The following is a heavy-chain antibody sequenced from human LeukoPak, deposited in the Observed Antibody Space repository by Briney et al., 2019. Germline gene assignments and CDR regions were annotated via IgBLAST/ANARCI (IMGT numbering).Heavy chain of an antibody. CDR3: ARVGSYGDYEPYWYFDL. D-gene: IGHD4-17*01. CDR2: ISASGGTT. V-gene: IGHV3-23*01. J-gene: IGHJ2*01. CDR1: GFTFSNYA. Sequence: GGSLRLSCAASGFTFSNYAMSWVRQAPGRGLEWVSAISASGGTTYYADSVKGRFTNSRDNPRNTLYLQMNSLRAEDTAVYYCARVGSYGDYEPYWYFDLWGRGTLVTVSS.